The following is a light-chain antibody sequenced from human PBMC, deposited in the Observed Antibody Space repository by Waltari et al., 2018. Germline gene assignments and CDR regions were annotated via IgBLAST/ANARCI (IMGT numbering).Light chain of an antibody. Sequence: QSALTQPASVSGSPGQSITLSCTGTSSDVGRYNLVSWYQHHPGKAPQLMIYQGTKRPSGVSTRFSGSKSGNTASLTISGLQAEDEADYYCCSFAGTTTFWVFGGGTRLTV. CDR3: CSFAGTTTFWV. J-gene: IGLJ3*02. CDR2: QGT. CDR1: SSDVGRYNL. V-gene: IGLV2-23*03.